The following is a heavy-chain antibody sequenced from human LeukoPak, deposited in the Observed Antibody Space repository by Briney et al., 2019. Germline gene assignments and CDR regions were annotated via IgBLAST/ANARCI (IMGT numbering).Heavy chain of an antibody. CDR1: GFTFSTSW. CDR3: ARGGGDS. CDR2: ITQEESDR. Sequence: GGSLRLSCAASGFTFSTSWMNWVRQAPGKGLEWVAMITQEESDRYYVHSVKGRFIISRDNVKSSLYLQMNSLRAEDTAVYYCARGGGDSWGQGTLVTVSS. D-gene: IGHD3-3*01. J-gene: IGHJ4*02. V-gene: IGHV3-7*01.